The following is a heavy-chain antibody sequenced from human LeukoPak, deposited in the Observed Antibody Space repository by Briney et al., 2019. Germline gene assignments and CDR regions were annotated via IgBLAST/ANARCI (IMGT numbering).Heavy chain of an antibody. J-gene: IGHJ3*01. CDR2: ISSSSTYI. CDR3: ARDYYDDNAPL. D-gene: IGHD3-22*01. CDR1: GFIFSSYN. Sequence: PGGSLRLSCAASGFIFSSYNMNWVRQAPGKGLEWVSSISSSSTYIYYADSVKGRFTISRDNAKNSLYLQMNSLRAEDTAVYYCARDYYDDNAPLWGQGTMVTVSS. V-gene: IGHV3-21*06.